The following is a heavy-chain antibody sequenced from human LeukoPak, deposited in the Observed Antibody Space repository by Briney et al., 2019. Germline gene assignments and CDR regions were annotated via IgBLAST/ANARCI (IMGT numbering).Heavy chain of an antibody. V-gene: IGHV3-7*01. CDR2: IREDGTEK. CDR1: GFSFSGAW. J-gene: IGHJ4*02. D-gene: IGHD7-27*01. Sequence: PGGSLRLSRTASGFSFSGAWMTWVRQAPGEGMGWVANIREDGTEKNYVDSVKGQFTISRDKAKNSLFLQMSNLRDNDTAIYYCARHVGISFWGQGTLVTVSS. CDR3: ARHVGISF.